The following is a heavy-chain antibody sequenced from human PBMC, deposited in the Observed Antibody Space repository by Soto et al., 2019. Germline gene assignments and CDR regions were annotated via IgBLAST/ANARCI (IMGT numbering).Heavy chain of an antibody. CDR3: ARVVAVAGAPYFDY. J-gene: IGHJ4*02. D-gene: IGHD6-19*01. CDR1: GGSISSGDYY. V-gene: IGHV4-30-4*01. Sequence: SETLSLTCTVSGGSISSGDYYWSWIRQPPGKGLEWIGYIYYSGSTYYNPSLKSRVTISVDTSKNQFSLKLSSVTAADTAVYYCARVVAVAGAPYFDYWGQGTLVTVSS. CDR2: IYYSGST.